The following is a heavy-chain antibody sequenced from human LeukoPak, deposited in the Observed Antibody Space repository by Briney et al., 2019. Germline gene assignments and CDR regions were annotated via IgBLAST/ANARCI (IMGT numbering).Heavy chain of an antibody. CDR3: ARIAVASPYYLDY. CDR1: GFTFDDYA. D-gene: IGHD6-19*01. V-gene: IGHV3-9*01. Sequence: GGSLRLSCAASGFTFDDYAMHWVRQAPGKGLEWVSGISWNSGSIGYADSVKGRFTISRDNAKNSLYLQMNSLRAEDTALYYCARIAVASPYYLDYWGQGTLVTVSS. CDR2: ISWNSGSI. J-gene: IGHJ4*02.